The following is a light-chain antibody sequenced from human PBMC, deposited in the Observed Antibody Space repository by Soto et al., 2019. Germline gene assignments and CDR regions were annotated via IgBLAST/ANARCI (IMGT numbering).Light chain of an antibody. J-gene: IGLJ1*01. V-gene: IGLV2-14*01. CDR3: SSYTSSSTLYV. CDR2: EVS. Sequence: QSVLTQPASVFGSPGQSITISCTGASSDVGGYNYVSWYQQHPGKAPKLMIYEVSNRPSGVSNRFSGSKSGNTASLTISGLQAEDEADYYCSSYTSSSTLYVFGTGTKVTV. CDR1: SSDVGGYNY.